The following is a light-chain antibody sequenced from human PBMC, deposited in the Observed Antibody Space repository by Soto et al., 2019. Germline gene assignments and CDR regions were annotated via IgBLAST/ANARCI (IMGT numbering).Light chain of an antibody. CDR1: QSVSSN. V-gene: IGKV3-15*01. CDR2: GAS. CDR3: QQYNNWPPDRT. Sequence: EIVMTQSPATLSGSAGGRATLSCRASQSVSSNLAWYQQKPGQAPRLLIYGASTRATGIPARFSGSGSGTEFTLTISSLQSEDFAIYFCQQYNNWPPDRTFGQGTKVEIK. J-gene: IGKJ1*01.